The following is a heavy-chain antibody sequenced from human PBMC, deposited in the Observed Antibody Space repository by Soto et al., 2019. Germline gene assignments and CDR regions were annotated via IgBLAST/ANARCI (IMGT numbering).Heavy chain of an antibody. J-gene: IGHJ6*02. CDR3: ARSNCSSTSCYGNLDVYYYYGMDV. V-gene: IGHV4-59*01. CDR1: GGSISSYY. D-gene: IGHD2-2*01. Sequence: PSETLSLTYTVSGGSISSYYWSWIRQPPGKGLEWIGYIYYSGSTNYNPSLKSRVTISVDTSKNQFSLKLSSVTAADTAVYYCARSNCSSTSCYGNLDVYYYYGMDVWGQGTTVTVSS. CDR2: IYYSGST.